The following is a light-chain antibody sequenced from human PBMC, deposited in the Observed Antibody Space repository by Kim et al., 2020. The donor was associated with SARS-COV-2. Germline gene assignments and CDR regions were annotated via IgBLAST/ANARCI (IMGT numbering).Light chain of an antibody. V-gene: IGKV3-20*01. CDR2: GAS. J-gene: IGKJ2*01. CDR1: QSVSSSY. CDR3: QQYGSSPPYT. Sequence: SPGERATLSCRASQSVSSSYLAWYQQRPGQAPRLLIYGASSRATGIPDRFSGVGSGTDFTLTISRLEPEDFAMYYCQQYGSSPPYTFGQGTKLEIK.